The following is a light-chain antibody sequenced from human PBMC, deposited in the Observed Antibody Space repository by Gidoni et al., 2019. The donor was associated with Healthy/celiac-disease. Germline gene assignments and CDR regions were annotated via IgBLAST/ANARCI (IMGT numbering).Light chain of an antibody. CDR2: SNN. Sequence: SASGTPGQRVTIYCSGSSSNIGSNTVNWYQQLPGTAPKLLIYSNNQRPSGVPDRFSGSKSGTSASLAISGLQSEDEADYYCAAWDDSLNGRYVFGTGTKVTVL. CDR3: AAWDDSLNGRYV. V-gene: IGLV1-44*01. CDR1: SSNIGSNT. J-gene: IGLJ1*01.